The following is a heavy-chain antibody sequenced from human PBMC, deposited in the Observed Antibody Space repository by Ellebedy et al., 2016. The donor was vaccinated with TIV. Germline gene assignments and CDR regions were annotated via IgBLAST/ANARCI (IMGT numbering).Heavy chain of an antibody. V-gene: IGHV3-74*01. J-gene: IGHJ6*02. CDR2: INNDGSST. CDR1: GFTLSGYW. Sequence: GESLKISXAASGFTLSGYWMHWVRQVPGKGLVWVSRINNDGSSTSYADSVKGRFTISRDNAKNTLFLQMNSLRAEDTSIYYCARAGGRLGLNVWGQGITVTVSS. CDR3: ARAGGRLGLNV. D-gene: IGHD2-8*02.